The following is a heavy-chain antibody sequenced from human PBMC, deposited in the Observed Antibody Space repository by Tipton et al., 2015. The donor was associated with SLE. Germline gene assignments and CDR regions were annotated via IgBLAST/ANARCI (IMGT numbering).Heavy chain of an antibody. CDR1: GGSISSYY. V-gene: IGHV4-59*01. Sequence: TLSLTCTVSGGSISSYYWSWIRQPPGKGLEWIGYIYYSGSTNYNPSLKSRVTISVDTSKNQFSLKLSSVTAADTAVYYCARLDRYSSSWYEAPHFRYWGQGTLVTVSS. D-gene: IGHD6-13*01. J-gene: IGHJ4*02. CDR3: ARLDRYSSSWYEAPHFRY. CDR2: IYYSGST.